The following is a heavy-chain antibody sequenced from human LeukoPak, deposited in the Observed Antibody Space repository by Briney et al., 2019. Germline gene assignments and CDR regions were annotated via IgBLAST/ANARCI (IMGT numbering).Heavy chain of an antibody. D-gene: IGHD3-16*02. CDR3: ARGGTWEISLAWFDP. Sequence: GASVKVSCEASGYIFTDYYLHWVRQAPGQGLEWMGWINPSSGDTHYAQNFEGRVTLTRDTSINTVSMELSRLRSDDTAVYYCARGGTWEISLAWFDPWGQGTLVTVSS. J-gene: IGHJ5*02. CDR1: GYIFTDYY. CDR2: INPSSGDT. V-gene: IGHV1-2*02.